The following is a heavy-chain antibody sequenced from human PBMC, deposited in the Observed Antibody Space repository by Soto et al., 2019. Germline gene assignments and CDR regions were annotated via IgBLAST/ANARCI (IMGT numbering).Heavy chain of an antibody. Sequence: SETLSLTCTVSGGSIGSGGYYWSWIRQHPGKGLEWIGYISYIGSTFYNPSLKSRVTISVDTSKNQFSLMLSSVTAADTAVYFCARADDYGDSANAFDIWGQGTMVTVSS. CDR3: ARADDYGDSANAFDI. V-gene: IGHV4-31*03. CDR2: ISYIGST. CDR1: GGSIGSGGYY. J-gene: IGHJ3*02. D-gene: IGHD4-17*01.